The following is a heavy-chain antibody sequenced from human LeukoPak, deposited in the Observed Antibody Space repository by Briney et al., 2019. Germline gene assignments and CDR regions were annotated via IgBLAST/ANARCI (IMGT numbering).Heavy chain of an antibody. D-gene: IGHD3-10*01. CDR2: IYHSGST. V-gene: IGHV4-4*02. CDR1: GGSISSSNW. CDR3: ARDGRFGEFPFDY. J-gene: IGHJ4*02. Sequence: SGTLSLTCAVSGGSISSSNWWSWVRQPPGKGLEWIGEIYHSGSTNYNPSLKSRVTISVDTSKNQFSLKLSSVTAADTAVYYCARDGRFGEFPFDYWGQGTLVTVSS.